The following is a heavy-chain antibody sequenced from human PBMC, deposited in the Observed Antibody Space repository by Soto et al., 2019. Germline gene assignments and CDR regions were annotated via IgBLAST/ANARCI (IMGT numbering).Heavy chain of an antibody. J-gene: IGHJ4*02. Sequence: PSETLSLTCTVSCGSVTNSSYYWGSILQSTGKGLEWIGSVYYRGRSYSKSSVKSRVTISVDTSKNHFSMNFNSVTASDTALYYCVSQRTTVLTQAYFDYWGPGALVTVYS. V-gene: IGHV4-39*02. D-gene: IGHD4-17*01. CDR3: VSQRTTVLTQAYFDY. CDR1: CGSVTNSSYY. CDR2: VYYRGRS.